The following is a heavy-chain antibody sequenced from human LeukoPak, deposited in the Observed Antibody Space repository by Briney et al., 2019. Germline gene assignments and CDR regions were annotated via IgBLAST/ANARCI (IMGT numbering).Heavy chain of an antibody. J-gene: IGHJ3*02. Sequence: SETLSLTCTVSGGSISSSSYYWGWIRQPPGKGLEWIGSIYYSGSTYYNPSLKSRVTISVDTSKNQFSLKLSSVTAADTAVYYCARGDPYCGGDCPGAFDIWGQGTMVTVSS. V-gene: IGHV4-39*07. CDR3: ARGDPYCGGDCPGAFDI. CDR1: GGSISSSSYY. D-gene: IGHD2-21*02. CDR2: IYYSGST.